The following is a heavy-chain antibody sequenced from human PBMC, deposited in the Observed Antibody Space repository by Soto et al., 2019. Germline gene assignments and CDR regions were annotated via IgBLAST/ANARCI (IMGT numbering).Heavy chain of an antibody. D-gene: IGHD2-2*01. Sequence: PGGSLRLSCAASGFTFGSYTMNWVRQAPGKGLEWVSLISARGGSTYYADSVKGRFTISRDNSKNTLYLQMNSLRAEDTGVYYCARDPPNDKTQLDYGMDVWGQGTAVTVSS. CDR2: ISARGGST. CDR3: ARDPPNDKTQLDYGMDV. V-gene: IGHV3-23*01. J-gene: IGHJ6*02. CDR1: GFTFGSYT.